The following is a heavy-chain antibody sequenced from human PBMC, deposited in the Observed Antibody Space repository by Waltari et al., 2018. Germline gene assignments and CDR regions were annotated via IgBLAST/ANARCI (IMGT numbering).Heavy chain of an antibody. Sequence: QVQLQQWGAGLLKPSETLSLTCAVYGGSFSGYYWSWIRQPPGKGREWIGEIKHSGSTNYNPSHKSRVTRSVDTSKDQFSLKLSSVTAADTAVYYCARVKFGSSGYWGLIVFDYWGQGTLVTVSS. J-gene: IGHJ4*02. CDR3: ARVKFGSSGYWGLIVFDY. V-gene: IGHV4-34*01. CDR1: GGSFSGYY. CDR2: IKHSGST. D-gene: IGHD3-22*01.